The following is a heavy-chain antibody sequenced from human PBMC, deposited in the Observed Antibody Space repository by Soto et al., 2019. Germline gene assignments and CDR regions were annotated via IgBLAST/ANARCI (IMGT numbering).Heavy chain of an antibody. D-gene: IGHD6-13*01. CDR2: IYYSGST. J-gene: IGHJ5*02. Sequence: QVQLQESGPGLVKPSQTLSLTCTVSGGSISSGGYYWSWIRQHPGKGLEWIGYIYYSGSTYYNPSHKSRVTISVDTSKNQFSLKPSSVTAADTAVYYCARDPGGAAASPFDPWGQGTLVTVSS. CDR1: GGSISSGGYY. V-gene: IGHV4-31*03. CDR3: ARDPGGAAASPFDP.